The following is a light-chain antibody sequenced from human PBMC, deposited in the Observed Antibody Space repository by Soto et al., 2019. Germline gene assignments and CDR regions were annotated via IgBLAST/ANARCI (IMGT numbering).Light chain of an antibody. V-gene: IGLV3-25*02. Sequence: SYELTQPPSVSVSPGQTARITCSGDALPKQYAYWYQQKPGQAPVLVIYKDSERPSGIPERLSGSSSGTTVTLTISGVQAEDEADYYCQSADSSGTHVVFGGGTQLTVL. CDR3: QSADSSGTHVV. CDR2: KDS. CDR1: ALPKQY. J-gene: IGLJ2*01.